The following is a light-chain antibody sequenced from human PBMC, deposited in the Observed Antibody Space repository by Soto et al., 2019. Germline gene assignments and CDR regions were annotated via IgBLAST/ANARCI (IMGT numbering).Light chain of an antibody. J-gene: IGKJ2*01. CDR1: QGIRND. CDR3: QQVYDFPHT. Sequence: AIQMTQSPSSLSACLGDRVTITCRASQGIRNDLGWYQQKPGKAPKLLIFAASSLQRGVSSRFTGSASRTYFTLTISSLQPEGFATYFCQQVYDFPHTFGQGTKVEV. CDR2: AAS. V-gene: IGKV1-6*01.